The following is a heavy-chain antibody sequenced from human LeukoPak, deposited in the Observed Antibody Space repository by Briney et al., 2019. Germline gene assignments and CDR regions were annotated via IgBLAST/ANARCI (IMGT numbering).Heavy chain of an antibody. V-gene: IGHV3-23*01. CDR3: AKSYYDFWSGPQNWFDP. Sequence: GGSLRLSCAASGFTFSSYAMSWVRQAPGKGLEWVSAISGSGGSTYYADSVKGRFTISRDNSKNTLYLQMNSLRAEDTAVYYCAKSYYDFWSGPQNWFDPWGQGTLVTVSS. CDR2: ISGSGGST. D-gene: IGHD3-3*01. CDR1: GFTFSSYA. J-gene: IGHJ5*02.